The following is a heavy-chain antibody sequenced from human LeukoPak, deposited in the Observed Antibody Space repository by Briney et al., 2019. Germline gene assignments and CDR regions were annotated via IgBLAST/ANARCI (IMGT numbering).Heavy chain of an antibody. J-gene: IGHJ4*02. CDR1: GFTFSSYA. Sequence: GGSLRLFCAASGFTFSSYAMHWVRQAPGKGLEYVSAISSNGGSTYYANSVKGRFTISRDNSKNTLYLQMGSLRAEDMAVYYCARHPLSIAAAGTLDYWGQGTLVTVSS. D-gene: IGHD6-13*01. CDR2: ISSNGGST. V-gene: IGHV3-64*01. CDR3: ARHPLSIAAAGTLDY.